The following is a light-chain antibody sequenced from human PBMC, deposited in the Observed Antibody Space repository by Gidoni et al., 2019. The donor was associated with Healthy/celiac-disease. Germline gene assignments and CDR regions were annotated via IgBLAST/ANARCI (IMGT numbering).Light chain of an antibody. CDR3: CSYAGSSTWV. V-gene: IGLV2-23*02. CDR2: EVS. J-gene: IGLJ3*02. Sequence: QSALTQPASVSGSTGQSITISCTGTSSDVGSYNLVSWYQQHQGKAPKLMIYEVSKRPSGVSNRFSGSKSGNTASLTISGLQAEDEADYYCCSYAGSSTWVFGGGTKRTVL. CDR1: SSDVGSYNL.